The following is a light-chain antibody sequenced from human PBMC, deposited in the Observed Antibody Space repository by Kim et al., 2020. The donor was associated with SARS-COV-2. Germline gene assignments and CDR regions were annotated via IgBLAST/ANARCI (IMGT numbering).Light chain of an antibody. CDR1: QSLTGDY. CDR2: GVS. J-gene: IGKJ2*01. Sequence: EIVLTQSPGTLSLSAGERATVSCRASQSLTGDYLAWYQQKPGQAPRLLIYGVSIRATGIPDRFSGSGSGTDFTLTISRLEPEDFAVYYCQQYNTSPQTFGQGTKLEI. V-gene: IGKV3-20*01. CDR3: QQYNTSPQT.